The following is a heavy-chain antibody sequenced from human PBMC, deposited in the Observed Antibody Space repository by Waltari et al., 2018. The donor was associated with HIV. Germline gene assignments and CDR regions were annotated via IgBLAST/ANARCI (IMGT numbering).Heavy chain of an antibody. D-gene: IGHD3-3*01. Sequence: VQLVESGGGVVQPGRSLRLSCAASGFTFSSYGMHWVRQAPGKGLEWVAVISYDGSNKYYADSVKGRFTISRDNSKNTLYLQMNSLRAEDTAVYYCAKELKSAKDYYYYGMDVWGQGTTVTVSS. CDR3: AKELKSAKDYYYYGMDV. CDR1: GFTFSSYG. V-gene: IGHV3-30*18. J-gene: IGHJ6*02. CDR2: ISYDGSNK.